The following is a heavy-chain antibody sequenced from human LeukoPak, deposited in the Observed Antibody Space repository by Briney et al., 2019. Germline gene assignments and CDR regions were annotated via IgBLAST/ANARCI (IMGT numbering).Heavy chain of an antibody. CDR3: VKDLNWAFGY. Sequence: GGSLRLSCAASGFTFNKSPMNWVRQAPGKGLEWISNIRDDSDGTTYADPVKGRFTISRDNAKNSLYLQINSLRAEDTAVYYCVKDLNWAFGYWGQGTLVTVSS. J-gene: IGHJ4*02. V-gene: IGHV3-48*01. CDR1: GFTFNKSP. D-gene: IGHD3-16*01. CDR2: IRDDSDGT.